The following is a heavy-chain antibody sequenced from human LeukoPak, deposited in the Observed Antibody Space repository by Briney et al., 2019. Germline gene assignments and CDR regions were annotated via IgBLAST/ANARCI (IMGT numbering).Heavy chain of an antibody. D-gene: IGHD2-2*01. CDR3: AKEEGGQIVVVPAAPGGIDY. CDR2: ISGSGGST. Sequence: GGSLRLSCAASGFTFSSYAMSWVRQAPGKGLEWVSAISGSGGSTYYADSVKGRFTISRDNSKNTLYLQMNSLRAEDTAVYYCAKEEGGQIVVVPAAPGGIDYWGQGTLVTVSS. CDR1: GFTFSSYA. J-gene: IGHJ4*02. V-gene: IGHV3-23*01.